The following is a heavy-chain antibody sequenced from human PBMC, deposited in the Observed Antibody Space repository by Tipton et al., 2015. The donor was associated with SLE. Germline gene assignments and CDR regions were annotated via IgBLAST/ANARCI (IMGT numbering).Heavy chain of an antibody. J-gene: IGHJ3*02. Sequence: LRLSCTVSGGSISSSSYYWGWIRQPPGKGLEWIGSIYYSGSTYYNPSLKSRVTISVDTSKNQFSLKLSSVTAADTAVYYCARGREYQLLYCAFDIWGQGTMGTVSS. CDR1: GGSISSSSYY. CDR2: IYYSGST. D-gene: IGHD2-2*02. CDR3: ARGREYQLLYCAFDI. V-gene: IGHV4-39*07.